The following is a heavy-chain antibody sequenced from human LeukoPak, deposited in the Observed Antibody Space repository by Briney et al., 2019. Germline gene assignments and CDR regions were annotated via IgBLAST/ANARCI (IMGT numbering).Heavy chain of an antibody. J-gene: IGHJ3*02. V-gene: IGHV4-59*01. D-gene: IGHD3-10*01. CDR3: ARSSYYYAADAFYI. CDR2: IYYSGST. Sequence: SETLSLTCTVSGGSLSSYYWSWIRQPPGKGLEWIGYIYYSGSTNYNPSLKSRVTISIDTSKNQFSLKLNSVTAADTAVYYCARSSYYYAADAFYIWGQGTMVTVSS. CDR1: GGSLSSYY.